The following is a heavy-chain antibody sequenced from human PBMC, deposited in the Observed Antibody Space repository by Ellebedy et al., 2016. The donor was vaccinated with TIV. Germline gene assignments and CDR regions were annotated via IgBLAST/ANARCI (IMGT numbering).Heavy chain of an antibody. J-gene: IGHJ5*01. V-gene: IGHV4-34*01. CDR3: AKYAAGNYGDS. Sequence: SETLSLXXAVFRGSFSGYQWSWIRQPPGKGLEWIGDMKHIGSTNYNPSLQSRVTISVDRSKNQFSLKMTSLTVADTAVYYCAKYAAGNYGDSWGQGTLLTVSS. CDR2: MKHIGST. CDR1: RGSFSGYQ. D-gene: IGHD1-7*01.